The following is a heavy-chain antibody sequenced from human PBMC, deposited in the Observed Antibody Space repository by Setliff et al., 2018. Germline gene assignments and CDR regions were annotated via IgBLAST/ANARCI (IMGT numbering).Heavy chain of an antibody. D-gene: IGHD2-2*01. CDR2: IYYSGST. V-gene: IGHV4-39*07. CDR1: GGSISSSRYS. Sequence: SETLSLTCSVSGGSISSSRYSWGWIRQTPGKGLEWIGSIYYSGSTYYNSSLESRVTISVDTSKNQVSLKLSSMTAADTAVYYCARGRPPLVGDYWGQGTLVTVSS. CDR3: ARGRPPLVGDY. J-gene: IGHJ4*02.